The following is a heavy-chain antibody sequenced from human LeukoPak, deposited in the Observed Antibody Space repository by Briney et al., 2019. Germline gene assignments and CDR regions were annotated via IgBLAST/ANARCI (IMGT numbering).Heavy chain of an antibody. D-gene: IGHD3-10*01. Sequence: ASVKVSCKASGYTFTSYDINWVRQATGQGLEWMGWMNPNSGNTGYAQKFQGRVTMTRNTSISTAYMELSSLRSEDTAVYYCAKVRCGSGFYYFDYWGQGTLVTVSS. J-gene: IGHJ4*02. CDR1: GYTFTSYD. CDR2: MNPNSGNT. CDR3: AKVRCGSGFYYFDY. V-gene: IGHV1-8*01.